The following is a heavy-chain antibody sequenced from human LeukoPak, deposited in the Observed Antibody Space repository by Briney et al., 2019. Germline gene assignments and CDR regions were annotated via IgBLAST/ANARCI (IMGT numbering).Heavy chain of an antibody. D-gene: IGHD5-18*01. J-gene: IGHJ6*02. Sequence: GGSLRLSCAASGFTFSSYAMSWVRQAPGKGLEWVSAISGSGGSTYYADSVKGRFTISRDNSKNTLYLQMNSLRAEDTAVYYCARDRPVDTAMVRYYYYYGMDVWGQGTTVTVSS. CDR1: GFTFSSYA. V-gene: IGHV3-23*01. CDR3: ARDRPVDTAMVRYYYYYGMDV. CDR2: ISGSGGST.